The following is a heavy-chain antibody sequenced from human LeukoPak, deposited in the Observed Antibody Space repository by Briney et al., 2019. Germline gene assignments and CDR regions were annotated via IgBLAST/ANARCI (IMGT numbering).Heavy chain of an antibody. CDR2: ISGSGGNT. CDR1: AFTFSYYA. V-gene: IGHV3-23*01. CDR3: VKEDQYCGSTGCYTVGFDY. J-gene: IGHJ4*02. Sequence: GGSLRLSCAASAFTFSYYAMGWVRQAPGKGLEWVSAISGSGGNTYYADSVKGRFTISRDNSKNTLYLQMNSLRAEDTAIYYCVKEDQYCGSTGCYTVGFDYWGQGTLVTVSS. D-gene: IGHD2-2*02.